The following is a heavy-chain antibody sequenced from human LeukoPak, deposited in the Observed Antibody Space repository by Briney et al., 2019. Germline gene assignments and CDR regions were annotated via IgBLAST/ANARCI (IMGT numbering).Heavy chain of an antibody. CDR3: AKGYDFWSGYYTGVDY. V-gene: IGHV3-30*18. J-gene: IGHJ4*02. CDR2: ISYDGSNK. Sequence: GGSLRLSCAASGFTFSSYGMHWVRQAPGKGLEWVAVISYDGSNKYYADSVKGRFTISRDNSKNTLYLQMNSLRAEDTAVYYCAKGYDFWSGYYTGVDYWGQGTLVTVSS. CDR1: GFTFSSYG. D-gene: IGHD3-3*01.